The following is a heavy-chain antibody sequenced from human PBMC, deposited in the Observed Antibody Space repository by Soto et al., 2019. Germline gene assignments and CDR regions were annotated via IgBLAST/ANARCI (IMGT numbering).Heavy chain of an antibody. CDR1: GFTVSSNY. CDR2: IYIGGST. CDR3: ARDPPATRHGMDV. V-gene: IGHV3-53*01. Sequence: MRLSCAASGFTVSSNYMSWVRQAPGKGLELVSVIYIGGSTYYADSVRGRFTISRDNSKNTLYLQMKSLRAEDTAVYYCARDPPATRHGMDVGGQGTTVTVSS. J-gene: IGHJ6*02.